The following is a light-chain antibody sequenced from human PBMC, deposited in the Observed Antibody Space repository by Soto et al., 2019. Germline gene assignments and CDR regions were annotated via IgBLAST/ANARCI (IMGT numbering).Light chain of an antibody. J-gene: IGKJ1*01. CDR3: QQYYKWPQT. V-gene: IGKV1-5*01. CDR1: QTISTW. Sequence: VVDRVTLTCRASQTISTWMARYQQKPGKAPKLLVYDASTLQSGVASRFSGSGSGTEFTLTISSLQSEDFAVYHCQQYYKWPQTFGQGTKVDIK. CDR2: DAS.